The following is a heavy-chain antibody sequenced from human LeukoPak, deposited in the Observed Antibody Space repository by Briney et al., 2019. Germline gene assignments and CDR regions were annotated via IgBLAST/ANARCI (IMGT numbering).Heavy chain of an antibody. CDR2: ISSSSSYI. CDR1: GFTFSSYS. CDR3: ARFVSSGYNYYYYMDA. J-gene: IGHJ6*03. Sequence: GGSLRLSCAASGFTFSSYSMNWVRQAPGKGLEWVSSISSSSSYIYYADSVKGRFTISRDNAKNSLYLQMNSLRAEDTAVYYCARFVSSGYNYYYYMDAWGKGTTVTISS. V-gene: IGHV3-21*01. D-gene: IGHD3-22*01.